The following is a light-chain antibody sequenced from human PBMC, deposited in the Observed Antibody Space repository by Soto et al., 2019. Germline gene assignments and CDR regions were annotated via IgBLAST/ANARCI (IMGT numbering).Light chain of an antibody. J-gene: IGLJ2*01. CDR1: SSNIGTNY. V-gene: IGLV1-47*01. CDR3: AAWDDSLSGVV. CDR2: RND. Sequence: HSVLTQPPSASATPGQRVTISCSGSSSNIGTNYVYWYQHLPGTAPKLLIYRNDQRPSGVPDRFSGSMSGTAASLAIGGLRSEDEADYYCAAWDDSLSGVVFGGGTQLTVL.